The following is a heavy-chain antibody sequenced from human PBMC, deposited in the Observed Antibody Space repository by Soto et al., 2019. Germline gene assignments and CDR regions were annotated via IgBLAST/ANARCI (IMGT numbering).Heavy chain of an antibody. CDR2: VYYTGST. V-gene: IGHV4-59*08. Sequence: ETLSLTCTVSGGSISNFYWSWIRQPPGKGLEWIGYVYYTGSTSYNPSLKRRVTFSADSSRGQFSLRLNSVTAADTAVYYCARTVLGPDLLADSFVDYYYYMDVWAQGTTVTVSS. J-gene: IGHJ6*03. CDR1: GGSISNFY. D-gene: IGHD3-9*01. CDR3: ARTVLGPDLLADSFVDYYYYMDV.